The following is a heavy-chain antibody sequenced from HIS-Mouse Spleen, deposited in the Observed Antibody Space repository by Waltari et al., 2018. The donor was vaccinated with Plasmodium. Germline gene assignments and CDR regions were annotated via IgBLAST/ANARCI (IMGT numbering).Heavy chain of an antibody. CDR2: ISYDGSNK. V-gene: IGHV3-30*04. J-gene: IGHJ4*02. CDR1: GFTFSGYA. Sequence: QVQLVESGGGVVQPGRSRGHPGAAVGFTFSGYAMHWVRQAPGKGLEWVAFISYDGSNKYYADSVKGRFTISRDNSKNTLYLQMNSLRAEDTAVYYCALSGHWGQGTLVTVSS. CDR3: ALSGH. D-gene: IGHD3-10*01.